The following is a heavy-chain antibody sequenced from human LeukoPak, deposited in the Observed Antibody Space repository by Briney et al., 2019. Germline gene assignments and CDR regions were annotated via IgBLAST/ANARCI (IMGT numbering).Heavy chain of an antibody. Sequence: SETLSLTCTVSGGSISNTFYYWSWIRQPPGKGLEWIGEINHSGSTNYNPSLKSRVTMSVDTSKNQFSLKLSSVTAADTTVYYCARDGRAGYSSSWYPSYYYYMDVWGKGTTVTISS. CDR2: INHSGST. J-gene: IGHJ6*03. D-gene: IGHD6-13*01. CDR1: GGSISNTFYY. CDR3: ARDGRAGYSSSWYPSYYYYMDV. V-gene: IGHV4-39*07.